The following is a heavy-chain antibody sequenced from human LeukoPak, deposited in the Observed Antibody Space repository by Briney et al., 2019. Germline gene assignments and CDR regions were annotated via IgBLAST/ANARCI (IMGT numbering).Heavy chain of an antibody. CDR2: IYYSGST. V-gene: IGHV4-59*01. Sequence: SETLSLTCTVSGGSISSYYWSWIRQPPGKGLEWIGYIYYSGSTNYNPSLKSRVTISVDTSKNQFSLKLSSVTAADTAVYYCARGGWRHDAFDIWGQGTMVTASS. CDR1: GGSISSYY. J-gene: IGHJ3*02. CDR3: ARGGWRHDAFDI. D-gene: IGHD2-15*01.